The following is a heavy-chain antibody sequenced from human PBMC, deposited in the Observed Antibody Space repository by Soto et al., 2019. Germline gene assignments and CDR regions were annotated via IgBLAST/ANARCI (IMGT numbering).Heavy chain of an antibody. CDR2: ISGSGGST. D-gene: IGHD2-2*02. CDR1: GFTFSSYA. J-gene: IGHJ6*02. CDR3: AKGVVPAAIRGYYYYGMDV. Sequence: GGSLRLSCAASGFTFSSYAMSWVRQAPGKGLGWVSAISGSGGSTYYADSVKGRFTISRDNSKTTLYLQMNSLRAEDTAVYYCAKGVVPAAIRGYYYYGMDVGGQGTTVNVSS. V-gene: IGHV3-23*01.